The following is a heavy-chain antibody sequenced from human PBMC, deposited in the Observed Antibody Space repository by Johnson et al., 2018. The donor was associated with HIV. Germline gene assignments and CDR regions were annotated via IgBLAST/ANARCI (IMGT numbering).Heavy chain of an antibody. V-gene: IGHV3-48*01. Sequence: VQLVESGGGVVQPGGSLRLSCAASGFTFDDYGMSWVRQAPGKGLEWVSYISSSGSTIYYADSVKGRVTISRDNSKNTLYLQMNSLSGEDTAVYSCAKEAITIAVDICGQGTMVTVSS. CDR1: GFTFDDYG. CDR2: ISSSGSTI. D-gene: IGHD1-14*01. CDR3: AKEAITIAVDI. J-gene: IGHJ3*02.